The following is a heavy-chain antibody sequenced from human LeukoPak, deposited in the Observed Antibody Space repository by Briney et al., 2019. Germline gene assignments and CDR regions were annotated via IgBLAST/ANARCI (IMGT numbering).Heavy chain of an antibody. Sequence: GGSLRLSCAASGFTFSSYGMSWVRQAPGKGLEWVSVMSGGGGSTYDADSVKGRFTISRDNSKNTLYLQMNSLRAEDTAVYYCAKEYSGNYNYFDYWGQGTLVTVSS. V-gene: IGHV3-23*01. CDR2: MSGGGGST. CDR1: GFTFSSYG. J-gene: IGHJ4*02. D-gene: IGHD1-26*01. CDR3: AKEYSGNYNYFDY.